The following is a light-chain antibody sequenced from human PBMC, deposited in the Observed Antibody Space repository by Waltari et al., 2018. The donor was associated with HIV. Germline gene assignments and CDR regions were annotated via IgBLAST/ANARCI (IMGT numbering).Light chain of an antibody. CDR1: QRLVHLYGYNY. CDR2: LGS. Sequence: DIVMTQSPLSLPVTPGEPASVSCRSSQRLVHLYGYNYLDWYLQKPGQSPQVLIYLGSIRASGVPDRFSGSGSGTDFTLKISRVEAEDVGVYYCMQALETPYTFGQGTKLEIK. CDR3: MQALETPYT. V-gene: IGKV2-28*01. J-gene: IGKJ2*01.